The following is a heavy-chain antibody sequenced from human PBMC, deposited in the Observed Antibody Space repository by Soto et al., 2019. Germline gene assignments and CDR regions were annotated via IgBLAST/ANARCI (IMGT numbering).Heavy chain of an antibody. D-gene: IGHD1-7*01. J-gene: IGHJ4*02. Sequence: SETLSLTCTVSGGSISGYSWSWIRQSGGKGLEWIGRIYASGNIHFNPSLKSRVTMSVDTSKNQFSLNLMSVTAADTAVYYCARESGDNWSYEAHWGXGTQVTVSS. CDR3: ARESGDNWSYEAH. V-gene: IGHV4-4*07. CDR2: IYASGNI. CDR1: GGSISGYS.